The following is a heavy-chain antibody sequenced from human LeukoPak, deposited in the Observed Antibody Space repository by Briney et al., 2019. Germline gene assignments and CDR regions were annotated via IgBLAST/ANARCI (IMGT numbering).Heavy chain of an antibody. J-gene: IGHJ4*02. CDR3: ARAGRDGYNSAGEFDY. D-gene: IGHD5-24*01. CDR2: IYYSGST. CDR1: GGSISSYY. Sequence: SETLSLTCTVSGGSISSYYWSWIRQPPGKGLEWIGYIYYSGSTNYNPSLKSRVTISVDTSKNQFSLKLSSVTAADTAVYYCARAGRDGYNSAGEFDYWGQGTLVTVSS. V-gene: IGHV4-59*01.